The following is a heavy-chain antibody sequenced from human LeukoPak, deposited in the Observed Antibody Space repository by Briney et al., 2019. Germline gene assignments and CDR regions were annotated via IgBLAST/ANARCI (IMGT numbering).Heavy chain of an antibody. D-gene: IGHD3-10*01. V-gene: IGHV3-7*01. CDR3: ARYLWFGELLYLATTFDY. J-gene: IGHJ4*02. Sequence: GGSLRLSCAASGFTFSSYWMSWVRQAPGKGLEWVANIKQDGSEKYYVDSVKGRFTISRDNAKNSLYLQMNSLRAEDTAVYYCARYLWFGELLYLATTFDYWGQGTLVTVSS. CDR1: GFTFSSYW. CDR2: IKQDGSEK.